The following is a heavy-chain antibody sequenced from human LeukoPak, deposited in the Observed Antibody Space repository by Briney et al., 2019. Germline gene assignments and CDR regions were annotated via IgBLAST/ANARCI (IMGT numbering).Heavy chain of an antibody. CDR2: INPNSGGT. Sequence: ASVKVSCKASGYTFTGYYMHWVRQAPGQGLEWMGWINPNSGGTNYAQKFQGRVTMTRDTSISTAYMELSRLRSDDTAVYYCARGPHCSSTSCYIYENYYYMDVWGKGTTVTVSS. D-gene: IGHD2-2*02. CDR1: GYTFTGYY. J-gene: IGHJ6*03. CDR3: ARGPHCSSTSCYIYENYYYMDV. V-gene: IGHV1-2*02.